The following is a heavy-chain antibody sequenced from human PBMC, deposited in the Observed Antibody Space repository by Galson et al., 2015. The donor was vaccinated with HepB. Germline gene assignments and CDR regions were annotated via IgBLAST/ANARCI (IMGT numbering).Heavy chain of an antibody. J-gene: IGHJ4*02. CDR2: IYYSGST. CDR1: GGSISSYY. CDR3: ARGRYYDSSGYLDY. D-gene: IGHD3-22*01. V-gene: IGHV4-59*01. Sequence: ETLSLTCTVSGGSISSYYWSWIRQPPGKGLEWIGYIYYSGSTNYNPSLKSRVTISVDTSKNQFSLKLSSVTAADTAVYYCARGRYYDSSGYLDYWGQGILVTVSS.